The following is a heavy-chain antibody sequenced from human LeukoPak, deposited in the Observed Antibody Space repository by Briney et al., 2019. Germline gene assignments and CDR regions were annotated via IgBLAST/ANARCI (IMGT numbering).Heavy chain of an antibody. CDR2: MNPISGNT. CDR3: ARTTTATTSGFDY. J-gene: IGHJ4*02. D-gene: IGHD1-1*01. V-gene: IGHV1-8*03. CDR1: GYIFTNYD. Sequence: ASVRVSCKASGYIFTNYDINWVRQATGQGLEWMGWMNPISGNTGYAQKFQGRVTITMDTSLSTAYMELGSLRSEDTDVYYCARTTTATTSGFDYWGQGTLVTVSS.